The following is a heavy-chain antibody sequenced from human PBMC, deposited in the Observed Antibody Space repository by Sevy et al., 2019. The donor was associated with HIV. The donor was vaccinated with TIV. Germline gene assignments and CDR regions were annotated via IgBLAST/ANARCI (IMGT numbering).Heavy chain of an antibody. CDR3: ARLSSTSQLLRGSYYYGMDV. CDR1: GGSFSGYY. CDR2: INHSGST. Sequence: SETLSLTCAVYGGSFSGYYWSWIRQPPGKGLEWIGEINHSGSTNYNPSLKSRVTISVDTSNNQFSLKLSSVTAADTAVYYCARLSSTSQLLRGSYYYGMDVWGQGTTVTVSS. D-gene: IGHD2-2*01. J-gene: IGHJ6*02. V-gene: IGHV4-34*01.